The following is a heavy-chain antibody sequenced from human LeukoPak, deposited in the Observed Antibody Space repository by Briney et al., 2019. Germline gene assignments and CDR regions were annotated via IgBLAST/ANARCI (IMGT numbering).Heavy chain of an antibody. D-gene: IGHD4-11*01. V-gene: IGHV1-24*01. Sequence: GASVKVSCKVSGYTLTELSMHWVRQAPGKGLEWMGGFDPEDGETIYAQKFQGRVTMTEDTSTDTAYMELSSLRTEDTAVYFCARWGNDYSQFDSWGQGTLVTVS. CDR1: GYTLTELS. J-gene: IGHJ4*02. CDR3: ARWGNDYSQFDS. CDR2: FDPEDGET.